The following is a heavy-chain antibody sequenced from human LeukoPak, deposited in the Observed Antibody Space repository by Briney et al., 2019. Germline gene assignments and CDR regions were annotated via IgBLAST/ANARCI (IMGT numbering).Heavy chain of an antibody. J-gene: IGHJ3*02. CDR3: ARGMYAGWYFAFDI. V-gene: IGHV3-21*01. D-gene: IGHD6-19*01. CDR1: GFTFSSYA. CDR2: ISNSGDYI. Sequence: PGGSLRLSCAASGFTFSSYAMSWVRQAPGKGLEWVASISNSGDYISYADSLKGRFTISRDNAKNSLFLQMSSLRAEDTAVYYCARGMYAGWYFAFDIWGQGTMVTVSS.